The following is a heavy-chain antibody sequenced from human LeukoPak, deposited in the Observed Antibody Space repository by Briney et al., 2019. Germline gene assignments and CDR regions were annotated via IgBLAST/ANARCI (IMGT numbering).Heavy chain of an antibody. CDR1: GFTFSSYG. CDR3: AKDRVTMVRGVSRYYYYMDV. V-gene: IGHV3-30*02. D-gene: IGHD3-10*01. Sequence: GGSLRLSCAASGFTFSSYGMHWVRQAPGKGLEWVAFIRYDGSNKYYADSVKGRFTISRDNSKNTLYLQMNSLRAEDTAVYYCAKDRVTMVRGVSRYYYYMDVWGKGTTVTISS. CDR2: IRYDGSNK. J-gene: IGHJ6*03.